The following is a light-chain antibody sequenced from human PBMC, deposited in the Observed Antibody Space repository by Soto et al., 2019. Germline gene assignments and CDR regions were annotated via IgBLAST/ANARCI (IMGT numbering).Light chain of an antibody. V-gene: IGKV1-9*01. Sequence: DIQLTQSPSFLSASVEDRVTISCRASYDISSSLAWYQQEPGKPPKLLIYDSSTLQTGVPSRCTGSGSGRKFTLTVSSLQFGDFATYFCQQLSHYPYTFGQGTKLEI. CDR3: QQLSHYPYT. CDR1: YDISSS. CDR2: DSS. J-gene: IGKJ2*01.